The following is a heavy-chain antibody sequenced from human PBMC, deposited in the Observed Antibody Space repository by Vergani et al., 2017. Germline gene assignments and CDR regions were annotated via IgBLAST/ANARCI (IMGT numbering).Heavy chain of an antibody. CDR1: GYSFTSYW. J-gene: IGHJ4*02. V-gene: IGHV5-51*01. D-gene: IGHD6-19*01. Sequence: EVQLVQSGAEVKKPGESLKISCKGSGYSFTSYWIGWVRQLPGKGLEWMGIIYPGDSDTRYSPSFQGHVPISADKSISTAYLQWRSLKASDTAMYYCAGRYSSGWDGYYFDYWGQGTLVTVSS. CDR3: AGRYSSGWDGYYFDY. CDR2: IYPGDSDT.